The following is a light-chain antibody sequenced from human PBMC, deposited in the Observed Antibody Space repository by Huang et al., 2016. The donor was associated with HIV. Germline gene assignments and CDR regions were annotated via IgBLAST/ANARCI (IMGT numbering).Light chain of an antibody. Sequence: DIQMTQSPSTLSASVGDRVNITCRASQSISSWLDWYQQKPGKAPKLLIYKASNLESGVPSRLSGSGSGTEFTLTISSLQPDDFVTYYCQQYNSYPLTFGGGTKVQIK. J-gene: IGKJ4*01. V-gene: IGKV1-5*03. CDR1: QSISSW. CDR3: QQYNSYPLT. CDR2: KAS.